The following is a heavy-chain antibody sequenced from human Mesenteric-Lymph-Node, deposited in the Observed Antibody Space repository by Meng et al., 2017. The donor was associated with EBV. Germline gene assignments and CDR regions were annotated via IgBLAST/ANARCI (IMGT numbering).Heavy chain of an antibody. CDR1: GGSISSSNYY. CDR3: ARREASSPGWFDP. V-gene: IGHV4-39*01. CDR2: IYYSGST. J-gene: IGHJ5*02. D-gene: IGHD6-13*01. Sequence: RQLQEPGPVLVKPSDTLSLTCTVSGGSISSSNYYWGWIRQPPGKGLEWIGSIYYSGSTHYNPSLKSRVTISEDTSKNQFSLKVSSVIAADTAVYYCARREASSPGWFDPWGQGTLVTVSS.